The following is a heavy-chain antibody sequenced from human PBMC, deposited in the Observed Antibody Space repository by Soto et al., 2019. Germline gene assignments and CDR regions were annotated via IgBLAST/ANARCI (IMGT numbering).Heavy chain of an antibody. CDR3: AKEDTSSGSLDY. CDR2: ISDSGATT. V-gene: IGHV3-23*01. D-gene: IGHD6-19*01. CDR1: GFPFGENA. Sequence: LRLSCAASGFPFGENAMSWVRQAPGKGLEWVSGISDSGATTYYADSVRGRFTISRDNSKNTLYLQMKSLRAEDSASYYCAKEDTSSGSLDYWGQGALVTVSP. J-gene: IGHJ4*02.